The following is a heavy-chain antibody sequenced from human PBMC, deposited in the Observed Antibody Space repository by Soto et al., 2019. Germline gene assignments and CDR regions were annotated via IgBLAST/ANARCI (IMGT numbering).Heavy chain of an antibody. CDR3: TRDTNTIRYYDSSGYLNWFDF. D-gene: IGHD3-22*01. CDR2: INPSGGST. J-gene: IGHJ5*01. CDR1: GYTFTSYY. Sequence: GVSVKGSCKASGYTFTSYYLHSVRHAPGQGLECMGIINPSGGSTRYAQKFQGRVTMTRNTSTSTVYMELSSLRSEDTAVYYCTRDTNTIRYYDSSGYLNWFDFWGQGTLVTVSS. V-gene: IGHV1-46*03.